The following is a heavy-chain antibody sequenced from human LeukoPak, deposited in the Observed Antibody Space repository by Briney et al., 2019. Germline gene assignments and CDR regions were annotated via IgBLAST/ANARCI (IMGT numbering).Heavy chain of an antibody. V-gene: IGHV3-21*01. Sequence: PGGSLRLSCAASGFTFSSYSMNWVRQAPGKGLEWVSSISSSSSYIYYADSVKGRFTISRDNAKNSLYLQMNSLRAVDTAVYYCARDPIAAAGTWFDYWGQGTLVTVSS. D-gene: IGHD6-13*01. CDR2: ISSSSSYI. CDR3: ARDPIAAAGTWFDY. J-gene: IGHJ4*02. CDR1: GFTFSSYS.